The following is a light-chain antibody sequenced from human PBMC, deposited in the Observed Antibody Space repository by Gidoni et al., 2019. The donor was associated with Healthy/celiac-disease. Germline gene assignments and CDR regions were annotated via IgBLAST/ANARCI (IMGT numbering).Light chain of an antibody. CDR2: AAS. V-gene: IGKV1-39*01. Sequence: IHMTQSPSSLSASVGDRVTITCRASQSISSYLNWYQQKPGKAPKLLIYAASSLQSGVPSRFSGSGSGTDFTLTISSLQPEDFATYYCQQSYSTLYTFXQXTKLEIK. CDR1: QSISSY. J-gene: IGKJ2*01. CDR3: QQSYSTLYT.